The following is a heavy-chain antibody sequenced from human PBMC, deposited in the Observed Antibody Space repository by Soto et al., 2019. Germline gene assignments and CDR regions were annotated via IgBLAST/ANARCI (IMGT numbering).Heavy chain of an antibody. CDR2: IKSKTDGGTT. J-gene: IGHJ3*02. CDR1: GFTFSNAW. CDR3: TTDLPVRTIFGVVIGPYAFDI. V-gene: IGHV3-15*07. Sequence: PGGSLRLSCAASGFTFSNAWMNWVRQAPGKGLEWVGRIKSKTDGGTTDYAAPVKGRFTISRDDSKNTLYLQMNSLKTEDTAVYYCTTDLPVRTIFGVVIGPYAFDIWGQGTMVTVSS. D-gene: IGHD3-3*01.